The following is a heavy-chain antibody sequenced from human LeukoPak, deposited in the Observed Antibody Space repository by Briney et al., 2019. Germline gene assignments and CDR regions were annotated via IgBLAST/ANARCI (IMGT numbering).Heavy chain of an antibody. CDR2: IRYDGSNK. Sequence: GGSLRLSCAASGFTFSSYGMHWVRQAPGKGLEWVAFIRYDGSNKYYADSVKGRFTISRDNSKNSLYLQMNSLRTEDTALYYCAKADDILTGYPDYWGQGTLVTVSS. D-gene: IGHD3-9*01. CDR3: AKADDILTGYPDY. CDR1: GFTFSSYG. V-gene: IGHV3-30*02. J-gene: IGHJ4*02.